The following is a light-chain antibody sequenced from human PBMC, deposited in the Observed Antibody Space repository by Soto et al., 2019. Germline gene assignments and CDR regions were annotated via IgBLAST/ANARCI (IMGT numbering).Light chain of an antibody. CDR1: QSVLSS. CDR2: GAS. V-gene: IGKV3-15*01. CDR3: QQYNNWPPWT. J-gene: IGKJ1*01. Sequence: EIVLAQSPATLSVSPGERAPLSCRASQSVLSSLAWYQQKPGQAPRRLIYGASTRATGIPARFSGSGSGTEFTLTISSLQSEDFAVYYCQQYNNWPPWTFGQGTKVDI.